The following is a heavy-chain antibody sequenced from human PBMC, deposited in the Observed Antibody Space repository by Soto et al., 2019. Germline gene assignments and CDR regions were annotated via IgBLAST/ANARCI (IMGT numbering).Heavy chain of an antibody. CDR1: GYNSTSFW. Sequence: GESKKISCKGSGYNSTSFWIVWVRQMHGKGLEWMGIIYPGDSDTRYSPSFQGQVTISADKSISTAYLQWSSLKASDTAMYYCARDSGYDPHYYGMDVWGQGTTVTVSS. V-gene: IGHV5-51*01. CDR2: IYPGDSDT. J-gene: IGHJ6*02. D-gene: IGHD5-12*01. CDR3: ARDSGYDPHYYGMDV.